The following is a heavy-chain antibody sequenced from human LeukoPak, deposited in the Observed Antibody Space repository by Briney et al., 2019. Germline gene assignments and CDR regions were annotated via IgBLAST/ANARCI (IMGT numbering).Heavy chain of an antibody. CDR1: GFTFSSYG. V-gene: IGHV3-33*06. D-gene: IGHD3-22*01. J-gene: IGHJ4*02. CDR2: IWYDGSNK. Sequence: PGGSLRLSCAASGFTFSSYGMHWVRQAPGKGLEWVAVIWYDGSNKYYADSVKGRFTISRDNSKNTLYPQMNSLRAEDTAVYYCAKDPYYDSSGYPPAFFDYWGQGTLVTVSS. CDR3: AKDPYYDSSGYPPAFFDY.